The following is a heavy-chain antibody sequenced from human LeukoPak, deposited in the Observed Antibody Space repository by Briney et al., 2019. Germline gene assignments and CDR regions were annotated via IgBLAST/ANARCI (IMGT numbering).Heavy chain of an antibody. J-gene: IGHJ6*03. CDR3: ARVPRSYYYYYHMDV. V-gene: IGHV4-59*01. CDR1: GGSISGYH. Sequence: SETLSLTCNVSGGSISGYHWSWIRQPPGKGLEWLGYIYYSGSSNYNPSLKSRVTMSADTSKNQFSLKLSSVTAADTAVYYCARVPRSYYYYYHMDVWGKGTTVTVSS. CDR2: IYYSGSS.